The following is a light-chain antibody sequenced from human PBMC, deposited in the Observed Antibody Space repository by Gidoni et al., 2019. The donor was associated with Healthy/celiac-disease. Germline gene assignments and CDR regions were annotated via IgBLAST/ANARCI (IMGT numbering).Light chain of an antibody. J-gene: IGLJ1*01. CDR1: KLGDKY. CDR2: QDS. CDR3: QAWDSSFYV. V-gene: IGLV3-1*01. Sequence: SYELTQPPSVSVSPGQTASITCSGDKLGDKYACWYQQKPGQSPVLVIYQDSKRPSGIPERFSGSNSGSTATLTISGTQAMDEADYYCQAWDSSFYVFGTGTKVTVL.